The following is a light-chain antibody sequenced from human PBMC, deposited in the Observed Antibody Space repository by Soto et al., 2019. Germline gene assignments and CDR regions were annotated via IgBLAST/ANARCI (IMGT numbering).Light chain of an antibody. J-gene: IGKJ5*01. CDR2: GAS. V-gene: IGKV3-20*01. CDR1: QSFSSTY. CDR3: QQYGSSPIT. Sequence: EIVLTQSPGTLSLSPGERATLSCRASQSFSSTYLAWYQQKPGQAPRLLVYGASSRATGIPDRFSGFGSGTDSTLTISRLEPEDFAVYFCQQYGSSPITFGQGTRLEIK.